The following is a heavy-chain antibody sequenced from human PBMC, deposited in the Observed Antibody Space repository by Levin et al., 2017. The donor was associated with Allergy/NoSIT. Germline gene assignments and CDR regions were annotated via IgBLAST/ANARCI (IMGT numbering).Heavy chain of an antibody. Sequence: SGPTLVKPTQTLTLTCTFSGFSLSTSGMSLSWIRQPPGKALEWLALIDWDDDKFYSTSLKTRLTISKDTSKNQVVLTMTNMDPVDTATYYCARKYCSRTSCPSGFDYWGQGTLVTVSS. CDR1: GFSLSTSGMS. V-gene: IGHV2-70*01. CDR3: ARKYCSRTSCPSGFDY. D-gene: IGHD2-2*01. J-gene: IGHJ4*02. CDR2: IDWDDDK.